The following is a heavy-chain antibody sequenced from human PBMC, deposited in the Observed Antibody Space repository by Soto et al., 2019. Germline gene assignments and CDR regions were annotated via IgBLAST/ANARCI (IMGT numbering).Heavy chain of an antibody. Sequence: SVEVSSKASGGSFGKTATQWVRQNPGQGLEWLGGFIPVYRTLNYAQKFQGRVTITADESTGTAYMTLSSLASDDTAVYYCATGVIWIGYFTVDSWGQGTRVTVSS. CDR1: GGSFGKTA. D-gene: IGHD3-3*01. CDR3: ATGVIWIGYFTVDS. V-gene: IGHV1-69*01. CDR2: FIPVYRTL. J-gene: IGHJ4*02.